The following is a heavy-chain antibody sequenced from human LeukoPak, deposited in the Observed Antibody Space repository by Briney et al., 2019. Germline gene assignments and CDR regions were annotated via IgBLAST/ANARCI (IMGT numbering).Heavy chain of an antibody. D-gene: IGHD5-12*01. CDR3: AKDRGPYSGYDSFFDF. V-gene: IGHV3-23*01. Sequence: GGSLRLSCAASGFILSRYAMSWVRQAPGKGLEWVSGICGGGGSTYYSDSVKGRFTISRDNSKNTLFLQMNSLRAEDTAVYYCAKDRGPYSGYDSFFDFWGQGTLVTVSS. J-gene: IGHJ4*02. CDR2: ICGGGGST. CDR1: GFILSRYA.